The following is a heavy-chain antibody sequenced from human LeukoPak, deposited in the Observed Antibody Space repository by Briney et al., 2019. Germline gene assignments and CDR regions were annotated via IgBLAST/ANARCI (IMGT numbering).Heavy chain of an antibody. V-gene: IGHV4-39*01. J-gene: IGHJ4*02. D-gene: IGHD5-18*01. CDR3: AKLRGYSYGPLDY. CDR2: IYYSGST. Sequence: SETLSLTCTVSGGSISSSSYYWGWIRQPPGKGLEWIGSIYYSGSTYYNSSLKSRVTISVDTSKNQFSLQLSSVTAADTAVYYCAKLRGYSYGPLDYWGQGTLVTVSS. CDR1: GGSISSSSYY.